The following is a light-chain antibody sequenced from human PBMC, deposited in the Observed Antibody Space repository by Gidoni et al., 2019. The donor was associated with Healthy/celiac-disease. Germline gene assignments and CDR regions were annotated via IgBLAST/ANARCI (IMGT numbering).Light chain of an antibody. J-gene: IGKJ4*01. CDR1: QSVSSSY. V-gene: IGKV3-20*01. CDR3: QQYGSSPT. Sequence: ETVLTQSPGTLSLSPGERATLSCRASQSVSSSYLAWYQQKPGQAPRLLIYGASSRATGIPDSFSGSGSRADFTLTISILEPEDFAVYYCQQYGSSPTFGGGTKVEIK. CDR2: GAS.